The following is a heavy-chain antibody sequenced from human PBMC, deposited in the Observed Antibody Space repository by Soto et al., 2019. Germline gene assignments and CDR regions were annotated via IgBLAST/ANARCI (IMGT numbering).Heavy chain of an antibody. J-gene: IGHJ4*02. Sequence: TLSLTCTVSGGSISSIDYYWSWVRQAPGKGLEWTGYISYTGTTSYNPSLESRLRMSIDRSRNQFSLQVTSVTAADTAVYYCARATSYCGRTTCYPFDFWGQGALVTVSS. CDR3: ARATSYCGRTTCYPFDF. CDR1: GGSISSIDYY. V-gene: IGHV4-30-4*01. CDR2: ISYTGTT. D-gene: IGHD2-2*01.